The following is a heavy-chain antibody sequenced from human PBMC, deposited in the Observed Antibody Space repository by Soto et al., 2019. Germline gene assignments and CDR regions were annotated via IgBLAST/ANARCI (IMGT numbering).Heavy chain of an antibody. J-gene: IGHJ4*02. CDR3: ATFSPKWELSRSYFDY. D-gene: IGHD1-26*01. V-gene: IGHV3-30-3*01. CDR1: GFTFSSYA. CDR2: ISYDGSNK. Sequence: QLGGSLRLSCAASGFTFSSYAMHWVRQAPGKGLEWVAVISYDGSNKYYADSVKGRFTISRDNSKNTLYLQMNSLRAEDTAVYYCATFSPKWELSRSYFDYWGQGTLVTVSS.